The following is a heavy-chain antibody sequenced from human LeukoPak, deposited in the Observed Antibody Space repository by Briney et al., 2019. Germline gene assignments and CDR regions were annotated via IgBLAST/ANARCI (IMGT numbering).Heavy chain of an antibody. V-gene: IGHV1-18*01. D-gene: IGHD5-18*01. CDR3: ARVVKLWSPHTLYYYYYMDV. Sequence: ASVKVSCKASGYTFTSYGISWVRQAPGQGLEWMGWISAYNGNTNYAQKLQGRVTMTTDTSTSTAYMELRSLRSDDTAVYYCARVVKLWSPHTLYYYYYMDVWGKGTTVTVSS. CDR1: GYTFTSYG. J-gene: IGHJ6*03. CDR2: ISAYNGNT.